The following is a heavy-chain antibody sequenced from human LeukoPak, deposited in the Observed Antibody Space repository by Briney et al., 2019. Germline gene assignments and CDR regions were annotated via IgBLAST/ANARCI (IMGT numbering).Heavy chain of an antibody. V-gene: IGHV3-48*01. CDR3: ARTYDFGRGPPGDAFDN. D-gene: IGHD3-3*01. CDR2: MDARSGIV. Sequence: GGSLRLSCAASGFTFTMFGMNWVRQAPGKGLEWVSYMDARSGIVYYADSVQGRFTISRDDAKDSVFLQMNSLRVDDTAVYYCARTYDFGRGPPGDAFDNWGQGTLVTVPS. CDR1: GFTFTMFG. J-gene: IGHJ3*02.